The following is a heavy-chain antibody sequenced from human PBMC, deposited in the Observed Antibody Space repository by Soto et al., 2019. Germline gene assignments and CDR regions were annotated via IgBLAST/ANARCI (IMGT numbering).Heavy chain of an antibody. Sequence: QVQLVESGGGVVQPGRSLRLSCAASGFTFRNYGIHWVRQAPGKGLEWVAVISYDGSNKYYTESVKGRFTISRDNSKNTLYLQMNSLRAEDTAVYYCAKDKEGYWYFDLWGRGTLVTVSS. CDR1: GFTFRNYG. CDR2: ISYDGSNK. V-gene: IGHV3-30*18. CDR3: AKDKEGYWYFDL. J-gene: IGHJ2*01.